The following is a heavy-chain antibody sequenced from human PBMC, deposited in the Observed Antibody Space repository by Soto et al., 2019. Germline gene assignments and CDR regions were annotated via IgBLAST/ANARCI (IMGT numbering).Heavy chain of an antibody. V-gene: IGHV4-4*02. Sequence: QVQLQESGPGLVKPSGTLSLTCAVSGGSISSSHWWTWVRQSPGKGLEYIGEISHSGTSNSNPSLKSRFNLSVDKSKNHFSLTLTSVTAADTAVYYCARVVLTITRGAFDAWGQGTLVIVSS. CDR1: GGSISSSHW. CDR2: ISHSGTS. J-gene: IGHJ3*01. CDR3: ARVVLTITRGAFDA. D-gene: IGHD3-9*01.